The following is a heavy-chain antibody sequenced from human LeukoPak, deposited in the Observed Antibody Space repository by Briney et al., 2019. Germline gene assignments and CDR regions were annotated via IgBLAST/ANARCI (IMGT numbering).Heavy chain of an antibody. CDR3: ARSVNTYYDFWSGYFPFDY. CDR1: GGTFSSNA. J-gene: IGHJ4*01. V-gene: IGHV1-69*13. D-gene: IGHD3-3*01. CDR2: IIPMFGTP. Sequence: SVKVSCKASGGTFSSNAMSWVRQAPGQGLEWMGGIIPMFGTPNSAQKFRGRVTITADESTSTTYMELSSLRSEDTAVYYCARSVNTYYDFWSGYFPFDYWGHGTLVTVSS.